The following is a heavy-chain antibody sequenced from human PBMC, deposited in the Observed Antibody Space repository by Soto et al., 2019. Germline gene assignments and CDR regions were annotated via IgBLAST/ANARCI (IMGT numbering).Heavy chain of an antibody. CDR3: AHRYKGYAFDI. J-gene: IGHJ3*02. Sequence: SGPTLVNPTQTLTLTCTFSGFSLSTSGVGVGWIRQPPGKALEWLALIYWNDDKRYSPSLKSRITITTDASKNQVVLTMTDMAPVDTATYSWAHRYKGYAFDIWGQGTVVTVSS. D-gene: IGHD1-20*01. CDR2: IYWNDDK. V-gene: IGHV2-5*01. CDR1: GFSLSTSGVG.